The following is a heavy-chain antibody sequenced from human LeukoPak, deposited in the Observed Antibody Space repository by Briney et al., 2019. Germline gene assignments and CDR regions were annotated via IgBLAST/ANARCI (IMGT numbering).Heavy chain of an antibody. CDR1: GYTFTDHG. CDR3: ARDLAAARLDF. V-gene: IGHV3-33*01. D-gene: IGHD6-6*01. J-gene: IGHJ4*02. CDR2: IWFDGSQQ. Sequence: GTSLRLSCAASGYTFTDHGMHWVRQAPGKGLEWVADIWFDGSQQYYADAVKGRFIISRDISKSILYLQMNSLRAEDTGVYYCARDLAAARLDFRGQGTLVTVSS.